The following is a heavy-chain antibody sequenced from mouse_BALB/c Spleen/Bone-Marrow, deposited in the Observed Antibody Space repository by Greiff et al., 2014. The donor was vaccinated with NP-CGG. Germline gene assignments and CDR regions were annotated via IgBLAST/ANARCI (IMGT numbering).Heavy chain of an antibody. CDR1: GFNIKDTY. J-gene: IGHJ4*01. CDR3: ARGIFLYGTFPLDY. V-gene: IGHV14-3*02. CDR2: IDPANGNT. D-gene: IGHD2-10*02. Sequence: VQLQQSGAELVKPGASVKLSCTASGFNIKDTYMHWVKQRPEQGLEWIGRIDPANGNTKYDPKFQGKATITADTSSNTAYLQLNSLTSEDNAVYFCARGIFLYGTFPLDYWGQGTSVTVSS.